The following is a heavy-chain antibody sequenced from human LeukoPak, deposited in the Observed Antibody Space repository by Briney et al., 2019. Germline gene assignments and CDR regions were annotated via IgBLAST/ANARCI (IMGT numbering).Heavy chain of an antibody. D-gene: IGHD6-13*01. Sequence: SETLSLTCTVSSGSISSYYWSWIRQPPGKGLEWIGYIYYSGSTNYNPSLKSRVTISVDTSKNQFSLKLSSVTAADTAVYYCARYSSSWYLNWFDPWGQGTLVTVSS. V-gene: IGHV4-59*01. CDR1: SGSISSYY. CDR2: IYYSGST. CDR3: ARYSSSWYLNWFDP. J-gene: IGHJ5*02.